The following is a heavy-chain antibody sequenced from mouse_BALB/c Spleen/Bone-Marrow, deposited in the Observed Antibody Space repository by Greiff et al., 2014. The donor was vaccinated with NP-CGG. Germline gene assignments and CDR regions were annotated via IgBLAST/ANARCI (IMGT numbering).Heavy chain of an antibody. CDR3: ARGSSGPFVY. CDR1: GFNIKDYY. D-gene: IGHD3-1*01. Sequence: DVKLVESGAELVRPGALVKLSCKASGFNIKDYYIHWVNQRPEQGLEWIGWITPENGITIYDPKFQGKARITADTSSNTAYFQLSSLTSEDTAVYYCARGSSGPFVYWGQGTLVTVSA. J-gene: IGHJ3*01. V-gene: IGHV14-1*02. CDR2: ITPENGIT.